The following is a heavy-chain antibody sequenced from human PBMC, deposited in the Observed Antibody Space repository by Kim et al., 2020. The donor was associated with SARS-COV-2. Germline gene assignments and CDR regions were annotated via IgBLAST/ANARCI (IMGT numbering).Heavy chain of an antibody. J-gene: IGHJ5*02. V-gene: IGHV3-7*03. Sequence: VDSLKGRFTISSDSAKNALYLQMNSLLDEDTAVYYCARRPGFYGLPNCFDPWGQGTLVTVSS. CDR3: ARRPGFYGLPNCFDP. D-gene: IGHD3-10*01.